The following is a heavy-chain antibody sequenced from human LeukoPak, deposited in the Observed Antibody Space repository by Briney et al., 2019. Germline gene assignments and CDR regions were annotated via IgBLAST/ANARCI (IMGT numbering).Heavy chain of an antibody. V-gene: IGHV3-48*02. J-gene: IGHJ4*02. CDR3: ARDPAYGGNSDY. Sequence: PGGSLRLSCVASGFTFSAYNMSWVRQAPGKGLEWVSCISSSSTTIYYADSVKGRFTISGDNAKNSLWLQMNSLRDEDTAVYYCARDPAYGGNSDYWGQGTLVTVSS. CDR2: ISSSSTTI. CDR1: GFTFSAYN. D-gene: IGHD4-23*01.